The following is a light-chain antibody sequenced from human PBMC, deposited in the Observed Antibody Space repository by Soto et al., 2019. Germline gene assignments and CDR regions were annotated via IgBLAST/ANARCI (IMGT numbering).Light chain of an antibody. CDR1: GSDVGGYNY. V-gene: IGLV2-11*01. CDR2: DVS. J-gene: IGLJ1*01. CDR3: CSYAGSYAYV. Sequence: QYALTQPRSVSGSPGQSVTISCTGTGSDVGGYNYVSWYQQHPGKAPKLMIYDVSKRPSGVPDRFSGSKSGNTASLTISGLQAEDEADYYCCSYAGSYAYVFGTGTKLTVL.